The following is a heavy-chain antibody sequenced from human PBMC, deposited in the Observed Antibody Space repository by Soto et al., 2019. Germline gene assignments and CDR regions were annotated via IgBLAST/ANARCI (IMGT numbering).Heavy chain of an antibody. V-gene: IGHV3-30*03. Sequence: GGSLRLSCEASGFTFSDYGIHWVRQAPGKGLDWVAVISYDGSQKYYADSVKGRFTISRDNSKNSLYLQMNSLRAEDTAIYYCARDPAWTFEEVIAYYFDDWGPGTGVTVAS. CDR2: ISYDGSQK. J-gene: IGHJ4*02. CDR3: ARDPAWTFEEVIAYYFDD. CDR1: GFTFSDYG. D-gene: IGHD3-16*02.